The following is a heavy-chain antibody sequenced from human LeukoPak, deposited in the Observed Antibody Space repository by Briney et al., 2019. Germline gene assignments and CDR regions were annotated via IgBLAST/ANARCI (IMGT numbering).Heavy chain of an antibody. CDR1: GDSISSSTYY. CDR2: ISYSGST. Sequence: SETLSLTCTVSGDSISSSTYYWGWIRQPPGEGLEWNGSISYSGSTYYNPSLNSRVTISVDTSKNQFSLKVNSVTAADTAVYYCARQAPAANYFDYWGQGTLVTVSS. V-gene: IGHV4-39*01. CDR3: ARQAPAANYFDY. D-gene: IGHD2-2*01. J-gene: IGHJ4*02.